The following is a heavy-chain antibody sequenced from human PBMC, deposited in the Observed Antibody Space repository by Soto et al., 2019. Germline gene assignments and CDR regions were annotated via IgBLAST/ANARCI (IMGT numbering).Heavy chain of an antibody. D-gene: IGHD3-22*01. CDR3: ARIRGTDDSSEGFSWYFDL. Sequence: QVTLKESVPVLVKPTETLTLTCTVSGFSLSNARMGVSWIRQPPGKALEWLAHIFSKDEKPYSTSLHSRLTISKDTSKSQVVLTITNMDPVDTATYYCARIRGTDDSSEGFSWYFDLWGRGTLVTVSS. J-gene: IGHJ2*01. CDR2: IFSKDEK. CDR1: GFSLSNARMG. V-gene: IGHV2-26*01.